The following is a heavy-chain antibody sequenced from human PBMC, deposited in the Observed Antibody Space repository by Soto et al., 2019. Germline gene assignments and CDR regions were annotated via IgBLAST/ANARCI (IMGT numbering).Heavy chain of an antibody. CDR1: GFTFSSYA. CDR3: VKGEYYYDSSGYYPFDY. CDR2: ISTNGGST. D-gene: IGHD3-22*01. J-gene: IGHJ4*02. V-gene: IGHV3-64D*06. Sequence: PGGSLRLSCSASGFTFSSYAMHWVRQAPGKRQEYVSSISTNGGSTHYADSVKGRFTISRDNSKNTQYLQMSSLRADDTAVYFCVKGEYYYDSSGYYPFDYWGQGTLVTVSS.